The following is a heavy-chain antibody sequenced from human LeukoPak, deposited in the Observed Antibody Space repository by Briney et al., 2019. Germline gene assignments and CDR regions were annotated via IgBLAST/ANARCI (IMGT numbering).Heavy chain of an antibody. J-gene: IGHJ4*02. CDR1: GYTFTSYD. V-gene: IGHV1-8*01. CDR3: ARGSHGYFDWPYYLNY. D-gene: IGHD3-9*01. CDR2: MNPNSGNT. Sequence: ASVKVSCKASGYTFTSYDINWVRQATGQGLEWMGWMNPNSGNTGYAQKFQGRVTMTRNTSISTAYMELSSLRSEDTAVYYCARGSHGYFDWPYYLNYWGQGTLVTVSS.